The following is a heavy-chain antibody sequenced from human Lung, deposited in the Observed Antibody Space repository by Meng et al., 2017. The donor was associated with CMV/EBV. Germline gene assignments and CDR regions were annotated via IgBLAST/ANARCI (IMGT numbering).Heavy chain of an antibody. V-gene: IGHV3-7*01. D-gene: IGHD4-11*01. CDR2: IKQDGSEK. Sequence: GGSLRLSCAASGFTFSSYWMSWVRQAPGKGLEWVANIKQDGSEKYYVDSVKGRFTISRDNAKNSLYLQMNSLRAEDTAVYYCARARKDYRINWYFDLWGRGTLVTVSS. J-gene: IGHJ2*01. CDR1: GFTFSSYW. CDR3: ARARKDYRINWYFDL.